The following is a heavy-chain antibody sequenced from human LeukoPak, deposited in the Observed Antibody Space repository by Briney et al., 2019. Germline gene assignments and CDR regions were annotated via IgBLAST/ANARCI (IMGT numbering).Heavy chain of an antibody. J-gene: IGHJ4*02. CDR1: GFTFSSYW. Sequence: GGSLRLSCAASGFTFSSYWISWVRQAPGKGLEWVANIKEDGSQKHYVDSVTGRFTISRDNAKRSSYLQMKSLRDEDTAVYFCARAPWNSGCVWGQGTLVTVSS. CDR2: IKEDGSQK. V-gene: IGHV3-7*03. D-gene: IGHD1-7*01. CDR3: ARAPWNSGCV.